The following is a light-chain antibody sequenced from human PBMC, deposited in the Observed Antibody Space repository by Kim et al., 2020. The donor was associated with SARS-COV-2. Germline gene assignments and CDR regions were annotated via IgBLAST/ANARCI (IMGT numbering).Light chain of an antibody. J-gene: IGKJ1*01. Sequence: EIVMTQSPATLSVSPGERATLSCRASQSVSSNLAWYQQKPGQAPRLLIYGASTRATGIPARFSGSGSGTEFTLTISSLQSEDFAVYYCQQYHHWRTFGQGTKVDIK. CDR1: QSVSSN. CDR3: QQYHHWRT. V-gene: IGKV3-15*01. CDR2: GAS.